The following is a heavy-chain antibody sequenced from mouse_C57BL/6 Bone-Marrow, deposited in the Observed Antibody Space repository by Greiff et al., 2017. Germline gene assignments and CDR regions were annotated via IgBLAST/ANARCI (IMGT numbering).Heavy chain of an antibody. V-gene: IGHV1-47*01. J-gene: IGHJ4*01. CDR3: ARAKDLYAMDY. CDR2: FHPYNDDT. CDR1: GYTFTTYP. Sequence: VLLVESGAELVKPGASVKMSCKASGYTFTTYPMEWMKQNHGKSLEWIGNFHPYNDDTKYNEKFKGKATLTVEKSSSTVYLELSRLTSDDSAVYYCARAKDLYAMDYWGQGTSVTVSS.